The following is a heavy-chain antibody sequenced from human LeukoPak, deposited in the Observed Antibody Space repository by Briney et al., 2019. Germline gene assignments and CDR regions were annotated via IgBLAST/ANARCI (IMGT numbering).Heavy chain of an antibody. D-gene: IGHD4-17*01. J-gene: IGHJ4*02. V-gene: IGHV3-30-3*01. CDR2: ISYDGSNK. CDR1: GFTFSSYA. Sequence: GGSLRLSCAASGFTFSSYAMHWVRQAPGKGLEWVAVISYDGSNKYYADSVKGRFTISRDNSKNTLYLQINSLRAEDTAVYYCARDPDYGHWGQGTLVTVSS. CDR3: ARDPDYGH.